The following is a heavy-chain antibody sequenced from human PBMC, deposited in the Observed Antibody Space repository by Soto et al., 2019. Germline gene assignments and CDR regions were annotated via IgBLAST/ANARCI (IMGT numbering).Heavy chain of an antibody. CDR1: GYTFTNYW. CDR2: IYPGDSDT. CDR3: AASIFYYGMDV. Sequence: GESVKISFKGFGYTFTNYWIGWVRQMPGKGPEWMGIIYPGDSDTKYNPSFQGQVTISADKSITTTYLQWSSLKASDTAIYYCAASIFYYGMDVWGQGTTVTVSS. V-gene: IGHV5-51*01. J-gene: IGHJ6*02.